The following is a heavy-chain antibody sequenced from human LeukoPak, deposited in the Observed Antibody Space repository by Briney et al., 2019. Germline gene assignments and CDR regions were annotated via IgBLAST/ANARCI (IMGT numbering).Heavy chain of an antibody. CDR3: AMYYYDSSGYYYFDY. CDR2: IYYSGST. J-gene: IGHJ4*02. Sequence: PSESLSLTCTVSGGSISSYYWSWIRQPPGKGLEWIGYIYYSGSTNYNPSLKSRVTISVDTSKNQFSLKLSSVTAADTAVYYCAMYYYDSSGYYYFDYWGREPWSPSPQ. CDR1: GGSISSYY. D-gene: IGHD3-22*01. V-gene: IGHV4-59*12.